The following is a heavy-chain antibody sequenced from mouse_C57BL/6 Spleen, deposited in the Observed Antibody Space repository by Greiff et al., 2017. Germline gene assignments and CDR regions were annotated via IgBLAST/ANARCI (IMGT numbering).Heavy chain of an antibody. D-gene: IGHD2-5*01. J-gene: IGHJ2*01. CDR1: GFTFSSYA. Sequence: EVKLVESGGGLVKPGGSLKLSCAASGFTFSSYAMSWVRQTPEQRLEWVATISDGGSYTYYPDNVQGRFTISRDNAKNKLYLQMSHRKSEDTAVYYCAGDTVTTLDDGGQGTTLTVSA. CDR2: ISDGGSYT. V-gene: IGHV5-4*01. CDR3: AGDTVTTLDD.